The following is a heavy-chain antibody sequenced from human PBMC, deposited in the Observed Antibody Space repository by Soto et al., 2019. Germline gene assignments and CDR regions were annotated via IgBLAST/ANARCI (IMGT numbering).Heavy chain of an antibody. CDR2: ISYSGTT. CDR3: ARHAPGYFDY. CDR1: GDSIGGDY. V-gene: IGHV4-59*08. J-gene: IGHJ4*02. Sequence: PSEPLSLTKSASGDSIGGDYWSWIRQPPGKRLEWIAYISYSGTTNYNPSLKSRVTISLDTSNNQLSLKLSSVTAADTAVYYCARHAPGYFDYWGQGALVTVSS.